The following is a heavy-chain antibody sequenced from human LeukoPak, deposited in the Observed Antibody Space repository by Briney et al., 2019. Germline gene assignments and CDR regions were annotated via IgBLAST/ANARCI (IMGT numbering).Heavy chain of an antibody. CDR2: MNPNSGNT. Sequence: GASVKVSCKASGYTFTSYDINWVRQATGQGLERMGWMNPNSGNTGYAQKFQGRVTMTEDTSTDTAYMELSSLRSEDTAVYYCATDRLRTMVRGVLRSLEGFAPWGQGTLVTVSS. D-gene: IGHD3-10*01. J-gene: IGHJ5*02. CDR1: GYTFTSYD. CDR3: ATDRLRTMVRGVLRSLEGFAP. V-gene: IGHV1-8*01.